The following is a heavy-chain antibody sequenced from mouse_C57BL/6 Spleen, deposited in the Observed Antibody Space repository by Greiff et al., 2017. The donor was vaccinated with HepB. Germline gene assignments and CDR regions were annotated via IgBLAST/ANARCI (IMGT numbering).Heavy chain of an antibody. D-gene: IGHD4-1*01. CDR3: ARGELGDFDY. Sequence: EVKLMESGPGLVKPSQSLSLTCSVTGYSITSGYYWNWIRQFPGNKLEWMGYISYDGSNNYNPSLKNRISITRDTSKNQFFLKLNSVTTEDTATYYCARGELGDFDYWGQGTTLTVSS. CDR1: GYSITSGYY. J-gene: IGHJ2*01. CDR2: ISYDGSN. V-gene: IGHV3-6*01.